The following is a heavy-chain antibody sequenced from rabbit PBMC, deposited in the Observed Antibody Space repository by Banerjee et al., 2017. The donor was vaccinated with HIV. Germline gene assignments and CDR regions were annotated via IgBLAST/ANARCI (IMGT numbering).Heavy chain of an antibody. CDR3: VRGASSSGYYSL. Sequence: QEQLVESGGGLVQPGGSLKLSCKASGFDFSSYGVNWVRQAPGKGLEWIGYIDPVFGIAVYASWVNGRFTISRDNAQNTLYLQLNSLTVADTATYFCVRGASSSGYYSLWGPGTLVTVS. CDR2: IDPVFGIA. CDR1: GFDFSSYG. J-gene: IGHJ6*01. D-gene: IGHD1-1*01. V-gene: IGHV1S47*01.